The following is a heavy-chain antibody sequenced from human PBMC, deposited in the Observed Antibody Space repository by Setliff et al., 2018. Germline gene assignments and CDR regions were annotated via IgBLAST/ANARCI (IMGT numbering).Heavy chain of an antibody. D-gene: IGHD3-9*01. V-gene: IGHV4-61*02. CDR1: GGSIRSGSFY. J-gene: IGHJ4*02. CDR2: VHASGSP. CDR3: AKERYFDWFFEN. Sequence: PSETLSLTCTVSGGSIRSGSFYWSWIRQSAEKGLEWIGRVHASGSPNYNPSFKGRVTISLDTSTNRFSLNLNSVTAADTAVYYCAKERYFDWFFENWGQGTLVTVSS.